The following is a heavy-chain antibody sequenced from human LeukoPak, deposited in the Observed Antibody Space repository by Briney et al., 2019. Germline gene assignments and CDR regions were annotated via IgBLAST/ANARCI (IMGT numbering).Heavy chain of an antibody. CDR2: IYYSGST. CDR3: ARGPDYGDYEGNFDY. Sequence: PSETLSLTCTVSGGSISSGGYYWSWIRQHPGKGLEWIGYIYYSGSTYYNPSLKSRVTISVDTSKNQFSLKLSSVTAADTAVYYCARGPDYGDYEGNFDYWGQGTLVTVSS. V-gene: IGHV4-31*03. D-gene: IGHD4-17*01. CDR1: GGSISSGGYY. J-gene: IGHJ4*02.